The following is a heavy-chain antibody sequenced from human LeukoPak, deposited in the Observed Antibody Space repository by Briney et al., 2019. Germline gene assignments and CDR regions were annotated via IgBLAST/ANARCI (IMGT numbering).Heavy chain of an antibody. CDR2: VSGSGGTT. CDR3: AKSPRGIQLWLDY. Sequence: GGSLRLSCAASGFTFSSYSMNWVRQAPGRGLEWVSAVSGSGGTTHYADSVKGRFTISRDNSKNTLYLQMNSLRAEDTAVYYCAKSPRGIQLWLDYWGQGTLVTVSS. D-gene: IGHD5-18*01. J-gene: IGHJ4*02. V-gene: IGHV3-23*01. CDR1: GFTFSSYS.